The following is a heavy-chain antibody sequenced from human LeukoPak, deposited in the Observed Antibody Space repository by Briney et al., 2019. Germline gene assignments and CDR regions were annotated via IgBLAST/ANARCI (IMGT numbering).Heavy chain of an antibody. D-gene: IGHD1-26*01. V-gene: IGHV5-51*01. CDR3: ARRRDLYSGSYYPFDY. CDR2: IYPGNSDT. Sequence: ESLTISCKGSGYSFINYWIGWVRQKPGKGLEWMGIIYPGNSDTKYSPSFQGQVTISADKSISTAYLQWSSLKASDTAMYYCARRRDLYSGSYYPFDYWGQGTLVTVSS. J-gene: IGHJ4*02. CDR1: GYSFINYW.